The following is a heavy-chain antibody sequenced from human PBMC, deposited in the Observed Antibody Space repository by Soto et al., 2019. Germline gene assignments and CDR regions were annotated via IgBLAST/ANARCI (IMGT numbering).Heavy chain of an antibody. D-gene: IGHD6-13*01. CDR1: GYTFTDCY. V-gene: IGHV1-2*02. Sequence: QVQLVQSGAEVKKPGPSVRVSCKASGYTFTDCYVHWVRQAPGQGVEWMGWINPKSGGTNIAQRSKGRVNMTRDMSISTAYMKLNSLNSDDTAGYYCVRDGLVSSAKYYFDYWGQGTLVTVSS. CDR2: INPKSGGT. CDR3: VRDGLVSSAKYYFDY. J-gene: IGHJ4*02.